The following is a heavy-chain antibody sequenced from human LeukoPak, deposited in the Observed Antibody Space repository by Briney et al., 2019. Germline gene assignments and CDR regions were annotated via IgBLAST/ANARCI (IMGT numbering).Heavy chain of an antibody. CDR1: GSTFSNYA. V-gene: IGHV3-23*01. D-gene: IGHD3-22*01. J-gene: IGHJ5*02. CDR3: AKGSSGYYYDNWFDP. CDR2: ISGTGSST. Sequence: GGSLRLSCAASGSTFSNYAMSWVRQAPGKGLEWVSVISGTGSSTYYADSVKGRFTISRDNSKNTLYLQMSRLSAEDTAVYYCAKGSSGYYYDNWFDPWGQGTLVTVSS.